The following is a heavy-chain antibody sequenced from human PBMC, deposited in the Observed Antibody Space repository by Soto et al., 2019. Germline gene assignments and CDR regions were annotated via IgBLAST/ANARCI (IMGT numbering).Heavy chain of an antibody. J-gene: IGHJ4*02. CDR3: ARGEGDSSGWYEDY. CDR1: GYTITSYD. CDR2: MNPNSGNT. V-gene: IGHV1-8*01. Sequence: QVQLVQSGAEVKPGASVKVSCKASGYTITSYDINWVRQATGQGLEWMGWMNPNSGNTGYAQKFQGRVTMTRNTSISTAYMELSSLRSEDTAVYYCARGEGDSSGWYEDYWGQGTLVTVSS. D-gene: IGHD6-19*01.